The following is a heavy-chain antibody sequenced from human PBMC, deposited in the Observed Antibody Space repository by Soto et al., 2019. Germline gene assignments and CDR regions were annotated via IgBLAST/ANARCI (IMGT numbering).Heavy chain of an antibody. CDR2: INSDASST. V-gene: IGHV3-74*01. D-gene: IGHD6-19*01. CDR3: ARDAGWSGYFDY. Sequence: GGSLRLSCAASGLTVSSYWMHWVRQAPGKGLAWVSRINSDASSTNYAGSVKGRFTTSRDNAKNTLYQQMNSLTAEDTAVYYCARDAGWSGYFDYWGRGTLVTVSS. J-gene: IGHJ4*02. CDR1: GLTVSSYW.